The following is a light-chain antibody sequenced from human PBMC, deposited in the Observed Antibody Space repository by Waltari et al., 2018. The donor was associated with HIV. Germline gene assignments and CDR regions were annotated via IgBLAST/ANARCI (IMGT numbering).Light chain of an antibody. J-gene: IGLJ2*01. V-gene: IGLV3-25*03. Sequence: SYELTQPPSMSVSPGQTARITCSGDALPKQYAYWYQQKPGQAPVLIIYKDTERPSGIPERCSGSNSGTIATLTISGGQAEDEAAYYCQSADSSGIYEIFGGGTKVIVL. CDR3: QSADSSGIYEI. CDR2: KDT. CDR1: ALPKQY.